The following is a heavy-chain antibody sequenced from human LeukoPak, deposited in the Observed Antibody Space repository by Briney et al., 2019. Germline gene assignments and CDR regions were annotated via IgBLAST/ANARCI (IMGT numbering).Heavy chain of an antibody. CDR2: ISSNGGST. D-gene: IGHD6-6*01. CDR1: GFTFSSYA. CDR3: ARDSKYSSSSGTPDY. Sequence: GGSLRLSCAASGFTFSSYAMHWVRQAPGKGLEYVSAISSNGGSTYYANSVKGRFTISRDNSKNTLYLQMGSLRAEDMAVYYCARDSKYSSSSGTPDYWGQGTLVTVSS. V-gene: IGHV3-64*01. J-gene: IGHJ4*02.